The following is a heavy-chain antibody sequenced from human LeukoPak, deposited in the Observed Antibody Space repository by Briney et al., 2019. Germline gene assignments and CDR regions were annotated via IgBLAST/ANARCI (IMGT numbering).Heavy chain of an antibody. CDR3: ARVDPAGT. CDR2: MNTDGSST. CDR1: GFTFSSYW. J-gene: IGHJ4*02. D-gene: IGHD1-7*01. Sequence: TGGSLRLSCAASGFTFSSYWMNWARQAPGKGLVWVARMNTDGSSTSYADSVKGRFTISRDNARNTLYLQMNSLRAEDTAVYYCARVDPAGTWGQGTLVTVSS. V-gene: IGHV3-74*01.